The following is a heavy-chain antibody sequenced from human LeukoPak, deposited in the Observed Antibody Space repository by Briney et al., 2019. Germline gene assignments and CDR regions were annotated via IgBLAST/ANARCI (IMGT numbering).Heavy chain of an antibody. CDR1: GYTFTNYY. CDR2: INPSSGST. D-gene: IGHD3-10*01. CDR3: ARGGSGSHYSPFDY. Sequence: GDSVKVSCKASGYTFTNYYIHWVREAPGQGLEWMGIINPSSGSTGYAQKFQDRVTMTRDTSTSTLYLELSSLWSEDTAVYYCARGGSGSHYSPFDYWGQGTLVSVSS. J-gene: IGHJ4*02. V-gene: IGHV1-46*01.